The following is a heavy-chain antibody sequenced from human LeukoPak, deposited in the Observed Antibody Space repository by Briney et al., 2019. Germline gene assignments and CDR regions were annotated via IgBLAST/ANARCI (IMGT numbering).Heavy chain of an antibody. V-gene: IGHV3-11*01. J-gene: IGHJ4*02. CDR2: ISSSGSTI. D-gene: IGHD3-22*01. CDR3: ARDSYYYDSSGYSGTDY. Sequence: PGGSLRLSCAASGFTFSDYYMSWIRQAPGKGLEWVSYISSSGSTIYYADSVKGRFTISRDNAKNSLYLQMNSLRAEDTAVYHCARDSYYYDSSGYSGTDYWGQGTLVTVSS. CDR1: GFTFSDYY.